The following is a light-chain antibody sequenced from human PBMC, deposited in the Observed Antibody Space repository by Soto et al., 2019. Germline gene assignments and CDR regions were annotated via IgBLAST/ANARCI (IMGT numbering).Light chain of an antibody. V-gene: IGKV1-5*03. CDR1: QSIGNW. Sequence: DIPMTQSPSTLSASAGDRVTITCRASQSIGNWLAWYQQKPGKAPKLLIYKASTLESGVPLRFSGSGSGTEFTLTISSLQPDDFATYYCQQYDTWTFGQGTKVEIK. CDR2: KAS. J-gene: IGKJ1*01. CDR3: QQYDTWT.